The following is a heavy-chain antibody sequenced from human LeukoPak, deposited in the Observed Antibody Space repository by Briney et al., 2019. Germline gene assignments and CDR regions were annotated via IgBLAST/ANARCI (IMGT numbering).Heavy chain of an antibody. Sequence: PGGSLRLSCAASGFSFSTYSMNWVRQAPGKGLEWVSIIYSGGTTYYADSVKGRFTISRDNSKNTLYLQVDSLRAEDTAVYYCARANSGSHSYFQHWGQGTLVTVSS. CDR3: ARANSGSHSYFQH. CDR2: IYSGGTT. CDR1: GFSFSTYS. V-gene: IGHV3-53*01. J-gene: IGHJ1*01. D-gene: IGHD1-26*01.